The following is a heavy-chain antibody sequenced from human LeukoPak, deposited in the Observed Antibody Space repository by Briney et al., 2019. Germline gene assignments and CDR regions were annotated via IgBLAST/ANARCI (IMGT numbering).Heavy chain of an antibody. J-gene: IGHJ4*02. CDR1: GYTFTGYY. CDR3: ARGAAARITIFGVVIRDY. CDR2: INPNSGGT. Sequence: ASVKVSCKASGYTFTGYYMHWVRQAPGRGLEWMGWINPNSGGTNYAQKFQGRVTMTRDTSISTAYMELSRLRSDDTAVYYCARGAAARITIFGVVIRDYWGQGTLVTVSS. D-gene: IGHD3-3*01. V-gene: IGHV1-2*02.